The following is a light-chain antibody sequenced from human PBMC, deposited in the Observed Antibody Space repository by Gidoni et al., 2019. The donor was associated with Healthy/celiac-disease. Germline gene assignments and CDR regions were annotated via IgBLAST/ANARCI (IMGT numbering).Light chain of an antibody. Sequence: IVLTHSPGTLSLSPGERATLSCRASQSVSSSYLAWYQQKPGQAPRLLIYGASSRATGIPDRFSGSGSGTDFTLNISRLEPEDFAVYYCQQYGSSPPLTFGGGTKVEIK. CDR3: QQYGSSPPLT. CDR1: QSVSSSY. J-gene: IGKJ4*01. V-gene: IGKV3-20*01. CDR2: GAS.